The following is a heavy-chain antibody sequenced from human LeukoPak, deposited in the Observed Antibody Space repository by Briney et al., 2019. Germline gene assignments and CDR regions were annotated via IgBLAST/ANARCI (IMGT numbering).Heavy chain of an antibody. CDR3: ARGLMVVAATPGWFDP. CDR1: GFTFSSYA. J-gene: IGHJ5*02. D-gene: IGHD2-15*01. V-gene: IGHV3-23*01. CDR2: ITDSGHST. Sequence: GGSLRLSCAASGFTFSSYAMSWVRQAPGRGLEWVSDITDSGHSTYYGDSVKGRFTISRDNSKNTLYLQMNSLRAEDTAVYYCARGLMVVAATPGWFDPWGQGTLVTVSS.